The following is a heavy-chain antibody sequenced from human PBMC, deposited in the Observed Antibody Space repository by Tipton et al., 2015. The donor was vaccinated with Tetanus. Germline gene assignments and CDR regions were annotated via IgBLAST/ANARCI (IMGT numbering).Heavy chain of an antibody. CDR3: VRDIRATKPCFFDS. D-gene: IGHD3-16*01. J-gene: IGHJ4*02. CDR2: VSWNSNSL. Sequence: SLRLSCAASGFTFDDYAMHWVRQAPGQGLEWVSGVSWNSNSLDYADSVRGRFTISRDNAKNSVSLQMNRLRAEDTAMYYCVRDIRATKPCFFDSWGQGTLVSVSS. V-gene: IGHV3-9*01. CDR1: GFTFDDYA.